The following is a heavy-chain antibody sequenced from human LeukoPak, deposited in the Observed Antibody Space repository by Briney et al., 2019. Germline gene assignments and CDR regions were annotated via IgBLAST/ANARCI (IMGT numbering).Heavy chain of an antibody. D-gene: IGHD3-10*01. CDR2: IYYSGST. Sequence: PSETLSLTCTVSGGSISSGSYYWSWIRQPPGKGLEWIGYIYYSGSTNYNPSLKSRFTISVDTSKNQYSLKLSSATAADTAVYYCASSLDYYDSSDYWGQGTLVTVSS. J-gene: IGHJ4*02. CDR3: ASSLDYYDSSDY. V-gene: IGHV4-61*01. CDR1: GGSISSGSYY.